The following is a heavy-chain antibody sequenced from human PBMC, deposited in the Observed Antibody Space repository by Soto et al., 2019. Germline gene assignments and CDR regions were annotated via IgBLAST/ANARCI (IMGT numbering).Heavy chain of an antibody. Sequence: ASVKVSCKASGYTFTSYYMHWVRQATGQGLEWMGWMNPNSGNTGYAQKFQGRVTMTRNTSISTAYMELSSLRSEDTAVYYCARRSDSSSFFYGFDPLRQGTLVTVS. D-gene: IGHD6-6*01. CDR3: ARRSDSSSFFYGFDP. CDR1: GYTFTSYY. J-gene: IGHJ5*02. CDR2: MNPNSGNT. V-gene: IGHV1-8*02.